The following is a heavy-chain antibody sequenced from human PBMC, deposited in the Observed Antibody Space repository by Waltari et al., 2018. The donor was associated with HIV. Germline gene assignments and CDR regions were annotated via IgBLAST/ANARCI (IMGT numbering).Heavy chain of an antibody. J-gene: IGHJ3*02. CDR1: GLTFSRYG. Sequence: QVQLVESGGGVVQPGRSLRLSCAASGLTFSRYGMHWVRQAPGKGLEWVAVTWDDGSNKNYADSVKGRFTISRDNSNNTLYLQMNSLRAEDTAVYYCARGSYHYDSSGYYYTGNAFDIWGQGTMVTVSS. CDR3: ARGSYHYDSSGYYYTGNAFDI. D-gene: IGHD3-22*01. V-gene: IGHV3-33*01. CDR2: TWDDGSNK.